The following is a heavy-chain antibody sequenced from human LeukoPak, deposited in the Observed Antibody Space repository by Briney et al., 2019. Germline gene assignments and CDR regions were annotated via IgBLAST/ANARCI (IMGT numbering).Heavy chain of an antibody. CDR2: FDPEDGET. CDR3: ARADIVVVPAAIPYMDV. CDR1: GYTLTELS. V-gene: IGHV1-24*01. Sequence: ASVKVSCKVSGYTLTELSMHWVRQAPGKGLEWMGGFDPEDGETIYAQKFQGRVTMTRDTSTSTVYMELSSLRSEDTAVYYCARADIVVVPAAIPYMDVWGKGTTVTVSS. J-gene: IGHJ6*03. D-gene: IGHD2-2*01.